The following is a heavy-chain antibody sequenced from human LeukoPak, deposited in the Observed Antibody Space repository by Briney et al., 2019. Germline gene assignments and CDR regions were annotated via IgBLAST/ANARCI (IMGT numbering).Heavy chain of an antibody. D-gene: IGHD2-15*01. Sequence: GGSLRLSCTASEFTFSTYDMNWVRQAPGKGLEWVSAISGSGSTTYYIDSVKGRFTISRDNSKKTLYLEMNSLRAEDTAVYYCARQKREDCSGGSCYSVDAFDIWGQGTMVTVSS. CDR3: ARQKREDCSGGSCYSVDAFDI. V-gene: IGHV3-23*01. J-gene: IGHJ3*02. CDR1: EFTFSTYD. CDR2: ISGSGSTT.